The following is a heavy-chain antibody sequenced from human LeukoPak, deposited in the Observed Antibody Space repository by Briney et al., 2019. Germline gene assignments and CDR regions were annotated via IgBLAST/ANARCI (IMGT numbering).Heavy chain of an antibody. V-gene: IGHV4-4*07. D-gene: IGHD1-26*01. CDR1: GGSISSYY. J-gene: IGHJ6*03. CDR2: IYTSGST. Sequence: SETLSLTCTVSGGSISSYYWSWIRQPAGKGLEWIGRIYTSGSTNYNPSLKSRVTMSVDTSKNQFSLKLSSVTAADTAVYYCATTPDSGSYTGNYMDVWGKGTTVTVSS. CDR3: ATTPDSGSYTGNYMDV.